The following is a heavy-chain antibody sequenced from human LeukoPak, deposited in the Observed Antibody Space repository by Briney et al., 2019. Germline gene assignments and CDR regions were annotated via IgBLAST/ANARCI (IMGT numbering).Heavy chain of an antibody. CDR1: GFTFSSYA. Sequence: GGSLRLSCAASGFTFSSYAMHWVRQAPGKGLEWVAVISYDGSNKYYADSVKGRFTISRDNSKNTLYLQMNSLRAEDTAVYYCARGDYCDSSGYYYPAGYYFDYWGQGTLVTVSS. CDR3: ARGDYCDSSGYYYPAGYYFDY. V-gene: IGHV3-30-3*01. J-gene: IGHJ4*02. CDR2: ISYDGSNK. D-gene: IGHD3-22*01.